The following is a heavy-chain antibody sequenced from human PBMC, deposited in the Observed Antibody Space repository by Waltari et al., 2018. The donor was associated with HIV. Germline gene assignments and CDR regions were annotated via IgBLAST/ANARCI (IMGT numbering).Heavy chain of an antibody. Sequence: EVQLVASGGGLVKPGGSLSLSCAASGFTFSSSSLNWVRQSRGKVGEWVSSISSSSSYIYYADSVKGRFTISRDNAKNSLYLQMNSLGAEDTAVYYCARDLDGDYVAYFQHWGQGTLVTVSS. V-gene: IGHV3-21*01. CDR2: ISSSSSYI. CDR1: GFTFSSSS. CDR3: ARDLDGDYVAYFQH. D-gene: IGHD4-17*01. J-gene: IGHJ1*01.